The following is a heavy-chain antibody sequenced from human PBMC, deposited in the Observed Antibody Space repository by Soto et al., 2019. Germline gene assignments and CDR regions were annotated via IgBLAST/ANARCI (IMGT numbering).Heavy chain of an antibody. Sequence: LRLSCAASVFTFSSYAMSWVRQAPAKGLEWVSAISGSGGSAYYADSVKGRFTISRDNSKNTLYLQMNSLRAEDTAVYYCAKEGGSSWGYYGMDVWGQGTTVTVSS. CDR1: VFTFSSYA. CDR3: AKEGGSSWGYYGMDV. J-gene: IGHJ6*02. V-gene: IGHV3-23*01. CDR2: ISGSGGSA. D-gene: IGHD6-6*01.